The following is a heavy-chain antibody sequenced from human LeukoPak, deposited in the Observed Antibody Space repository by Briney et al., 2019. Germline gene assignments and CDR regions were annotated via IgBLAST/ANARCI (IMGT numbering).Heavy chain of an antibody. CDR2: INPSGGST. J-gene: IGHJ4*02. CDR3: ARVSSVAGHFDY. CDR1: GYTFTSYY. V-gene: IGHV1-46*01. D-gene: IGHD6-19*01. Sequence: GASVKVSCKASGYTFTSYYMHWVRQAPGQGLEWMGIINPSGGSTSYAQKFQGRVTMTRDMSTSTVYMELSSLRSEDTAVYYCARVSSVAGHFDYWGQGTLVTVSS.